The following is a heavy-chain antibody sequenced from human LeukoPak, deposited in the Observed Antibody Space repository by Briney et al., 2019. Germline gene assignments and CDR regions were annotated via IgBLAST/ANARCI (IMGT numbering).Heavy chain of an antibody. CDR1: GGSVSSDSYY. CDR3: ARHRGSSSLFDY. D-gene: IGHD6-6*01. CDR2: IYYSGST. Sequence: SETLSLTCTVSGGSVSSDSYYWGWIRQPPGKGLEWIGSIYYSGSTYYNPSLNSRVTISVDTSKNQFSLKLSSVTAADTAVYYCARHRGSSSLFDYWGQGTLVTVSS. V-gene: IGHV4-39*01. J-gene: IGHJ4*02.